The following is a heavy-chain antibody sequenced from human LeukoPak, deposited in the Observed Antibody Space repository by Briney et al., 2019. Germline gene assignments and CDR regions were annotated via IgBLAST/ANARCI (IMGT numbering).Heavy chain of an antibody. CDR2: VYYSGST. Sequence: KPSETLSLTCTVSGGSVSSYYWNWIRRPPGKRLEWIGYVYYSGSTHYNPSLSSRVTISVDTSKNQFSLKLSSVTAADTAVYYCARGYCSSSTCSVGPFDYWGQGTLVTVSS. CDR3: ARGYCSSSTCSVGPFDY. J-gene: IGHJ4*02. CDR1: GGSVSSYY. V-gene: IGHV4-59*02. D-gene: IGHD2-2*01.